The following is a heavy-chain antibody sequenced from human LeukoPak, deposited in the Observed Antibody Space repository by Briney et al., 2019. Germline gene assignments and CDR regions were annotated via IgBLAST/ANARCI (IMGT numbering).Heavy chain of an antibody. CDR2: IYYSGST. D-gene: IGHD6-13*01. CDR1: GGSISSSSYY. J-gene: IGHJ4*02. Sequence: SETLSLTCTVSGGSISSSSYYWGWIRQPPGKGLEWIGSIYYSGSTYYNPSLKSRVTISVDTSKNQFSLKLSSVTAADTAVYYCARISVGIGGFDYWGQGTLVTVSS. CDR3: ARISVGIGGFDY. V-gene: IGHV4-39*07.